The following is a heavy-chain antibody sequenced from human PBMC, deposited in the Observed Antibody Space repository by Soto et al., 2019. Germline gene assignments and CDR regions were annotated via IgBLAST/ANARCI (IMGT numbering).Heavy chain of an antibody. D-gene: IGHD6-13*01. J-gene: IGHJ6*02. CDR3: ARGKGIAAAYYYYGMDV. CDR1: GGSFSGYY. V-gene: IGHV4-34*01. CDR2: INHSGST. Sequence: SETLSLTCAVYGGSFSGYYWSWIRQPPGKGLEWIGEINHSGSTNNNPSLKSRVTISVDTSKNQFSLKLSSVTAADTAVYYCARGKGIAAAYYYYGMDVWGQGTTVTVSS.